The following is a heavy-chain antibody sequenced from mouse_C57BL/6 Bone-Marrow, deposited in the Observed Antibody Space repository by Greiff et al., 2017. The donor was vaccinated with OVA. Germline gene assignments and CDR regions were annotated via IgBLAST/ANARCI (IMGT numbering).Heavy chain of an antibody. CDR3: TKGYYPDY. CDR1: GFNIKDDY. V-gene: IGHV14-4*01. J-gene: IGHJ2*01. CDR2: IDPENGDT. Sequence: EVQLVESGAELVRPGASVKLSCTASGFNIKDDYMHWVKQRPEQGLEWIGWIDPENGDTEYASKFQGKATITADTSSNTAYLQLSSLTSEDTAVYYCTKGYYPDYWGQGTTLTVSS.